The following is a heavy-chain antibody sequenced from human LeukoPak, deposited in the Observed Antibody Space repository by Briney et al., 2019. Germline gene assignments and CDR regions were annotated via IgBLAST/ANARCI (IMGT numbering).Heavy chain of an antibody. CDR1: GFTFSDYY. Sequence: GGSLRLSCAASGFTFSDYYMSWIRQAPGKGLEWVSYISSSGDTIYYADSVKGRVTISRVQSTNTVYLQMNSLRADDTAVYYCAKAHCSSTSCSRADNWGQGTLVTVSS. J-gene: IGHJ4*02. CDR2: ISSSGDTI. CDR3: AKAHCSSTSCSRADN. V-gene: IGHV3-11*01. D-gene: IGHD2-2*01.